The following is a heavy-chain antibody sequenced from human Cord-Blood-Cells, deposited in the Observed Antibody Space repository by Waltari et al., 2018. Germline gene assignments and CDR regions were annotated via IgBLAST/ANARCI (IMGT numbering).Heavy chain of an antibody. Sequence: QVKLQQWGAGLLTPSETLSLTCAVHGGSFSGYYWSWIRQPPGKGLEWSGEINHSGSTNYNPSLKSRVTISVDTSKNQFSLKLSSVTAADTAVYYCARGYNWNYNWFDPWGQGTLVTVSS. J-gene: IGHJ5*02. CDR2: INHSGST. V-gene: IGHV4-34*01. D-gene: IGHD1-7*01. CDR1: GGSFSGYY. CDR3: ARGYNWNYNWFDP.